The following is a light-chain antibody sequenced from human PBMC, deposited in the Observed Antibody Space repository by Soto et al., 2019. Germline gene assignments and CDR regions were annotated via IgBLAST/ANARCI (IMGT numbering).Light chain of an antibody. CDR2: TAS. CDR1: QSISTW. J-gene: IGKJ2*01. Sequence: DIQMTQFPSTLSASIGDRVTITCRASQSISTWLAWYQQKAGKAPKLLIYTASSLETGVPSRFSGSGSGTESTLTISSLHPDDCATSYCPHDNRYSPYTFGQGTRLEIK. CDR3: PHDNRYSPYT. V-gene: IGKV1-5*03.